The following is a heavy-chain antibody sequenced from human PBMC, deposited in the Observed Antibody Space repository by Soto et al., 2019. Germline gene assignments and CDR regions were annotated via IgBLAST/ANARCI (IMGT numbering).Heavy chain of an antibody. CDR3: ARRDWFNP. Sequence: SATRSLTCTASGCSISVVENYWNWIRQPPGKGLECIGYIYYTVTTKYNPSLKSRVTLSVDTSKNRFSLNLTSVTAADTGVYYCARRDWFNPWGPGNLVSVSP. CDR1: GCSISVVENY. CDR2: IYYTVTT. J-gene: IGHJ5*02. V-gene: IGHV4-30-4*01.